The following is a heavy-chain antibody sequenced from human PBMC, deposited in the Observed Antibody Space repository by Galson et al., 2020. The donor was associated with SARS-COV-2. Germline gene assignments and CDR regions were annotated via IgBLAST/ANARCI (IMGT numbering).Heavy chain of an antibody. V-gene: IGHV4-39*01. CDR2: IYYSGST. J-gene: IGHJ4*02. CDR3: ASGELDLVVISLPY. D-gene: IGHD3-22*01. Sequence: KGLEWIGSIYYSGSTYYNPSLKSRVTISVDTSKNQFSLKLSSVTAADTAVYYCASGELDLVVISLPYWGQGTLVTVSS.